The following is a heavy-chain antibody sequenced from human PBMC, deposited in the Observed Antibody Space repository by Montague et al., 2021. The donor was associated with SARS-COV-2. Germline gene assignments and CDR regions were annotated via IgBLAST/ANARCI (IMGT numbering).Heavy chain of an antibody. J-gene: IGHJ3*02. CDR3: ARHGRFSVIVNTPRGAFDI. Sequence: SETLPLTCTVSGVSISSYYWGWIRQPPGKGLEWIGCIYFSGSTNYNPSLKSRVTISVDTSKNQFSLKLSSVTAADTAVYYCARHGRFSVIVNTPRGAFDIWGQGTMVTVSS. CDR2: IYFSGST. D-gene: IGHD3-22*01. CDR1: GVSISSYY. V-gene: IGHV4-59*08.